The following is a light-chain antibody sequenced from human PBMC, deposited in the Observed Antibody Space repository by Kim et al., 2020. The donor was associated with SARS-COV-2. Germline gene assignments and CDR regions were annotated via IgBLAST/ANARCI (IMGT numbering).Light chain of an antibody. V-gene: IGKV3-15*01. Sequence: EIVLTQSPATLSVSPGERATLSCRASQSVSSNLAWYQQKPGQAPTLLMYGASTRATGVPARFSGSGSGTEFTLTISSLQSEDFAVYYCQQYNNWLRTFGPGTKVDIK. J-gene: IGKJ3*01. CDR1: QSVSSN. CDR3: QQYNNWLRT. CDR2: GAS.